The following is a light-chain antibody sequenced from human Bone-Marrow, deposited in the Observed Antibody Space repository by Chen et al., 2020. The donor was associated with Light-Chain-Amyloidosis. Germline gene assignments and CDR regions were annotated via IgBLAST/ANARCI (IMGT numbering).Light chain of an antibody. CDR2: EVT. CDR1: SSEVGGDNH. J-gene: IGLJ1*01. V-gene: IGLV2-14*01. Sequence: QSALTQPASVSGSPGQSITISCTGTSSEVGGDNHVSWYQQHPDKAPKLMIYEVTNRPSWVPDRFSGSKSDNTASLTLSGLQTEDEADYFCSSYTITNTLVFGSGTRVTVL. CDR3: SSYTITNTLV.